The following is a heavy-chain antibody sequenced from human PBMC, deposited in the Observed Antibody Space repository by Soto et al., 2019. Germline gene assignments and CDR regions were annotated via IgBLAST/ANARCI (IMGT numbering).Heavy chain of an antibody. CDR1: GFTFSSYG. D-gene: IGHD3-22*01. V-gene: IGHV3-30*03. CDR2: ISYDGSNK. CDR3: ARPLRDYYDSSGYYGGPLDY. Sequence: PGGSLRLSCAASGFTFSSYGMHWVRQAPGKGLEWVAVISYDGSNKYYADSVKGRFTISRDNSKNTLYLQMNSLRAEDTAVYYCARPLRDYYDSSGYYGGPLDYWGQGTLVTVSS. J-gene: IGHJ4*02.